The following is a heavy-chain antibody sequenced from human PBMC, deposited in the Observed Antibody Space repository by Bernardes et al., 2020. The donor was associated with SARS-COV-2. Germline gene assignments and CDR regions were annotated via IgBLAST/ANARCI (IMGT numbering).Heavy chain of an antibody. CDR1: GYMFTGYY. J-gene: IGHJ6*01. CDR2: INPNSGAT. CDR3: ARGLAVGVADSYYRGMDV. D-gene: IGHD1-26*01. V-gene: IGHV1-2*04. Sequence: ASVKGSCKTSGYMFTGYYIPWVRQAPGQGLEWVGWINPNSGATHSAQKFQGWVTMTRDTIISTAYMELTRLTSDDTAVYYCARGLAVGVADSYYRGMDVWGEGTTVTVSS.